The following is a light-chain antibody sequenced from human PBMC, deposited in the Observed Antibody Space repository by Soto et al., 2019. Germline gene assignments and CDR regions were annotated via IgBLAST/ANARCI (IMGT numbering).Light chain of an antibody. V-gene: IGKV3-15*01. Sequence: EIVMTQSPATLSVSPGERATLSCRASQSVSSNLAWYQQKPGQAPRLLIYGASIRATGIPARFSGSGSGTEFTFTISSLQSEDFAVYYCQQFNIWPRTFGQGTKVEIK. CDR1: QSVSSN. CDR3: QQFNIWPRT. CDR2: GAS. J-gene: IGKJ1*01.